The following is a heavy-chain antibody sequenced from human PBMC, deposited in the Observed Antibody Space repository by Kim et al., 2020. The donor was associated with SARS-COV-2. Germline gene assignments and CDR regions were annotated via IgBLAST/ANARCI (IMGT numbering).Heavy chain of an antibody. D-gene: IGHD6-19*01. CDR2: ISSSSSYI. CDR3: AREGRLVQGYYGMDV. CDR1: GFTFSSYS. V-gene: IGHV3-21*01. J-gene: IGHJ6*02. Sequence: GGSLRLSCAASGFTFSSYSMNWVRQAPGKGLEWVSSISSSSSYIYYADSVKGRFTISRDNAKNSLYLQMNSLRAEDTAVYYCAREGRLVQGYYGMDVWGQGTTVTVSS.